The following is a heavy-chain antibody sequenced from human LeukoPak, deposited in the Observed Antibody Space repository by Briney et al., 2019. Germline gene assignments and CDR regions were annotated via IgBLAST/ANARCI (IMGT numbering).Heavy chain of an antibody. CDR2: VYHSGST. J-gene: IGHJ4*02. CDR1: GGSISSYH. CDR3: ARDKTFQQWLVQFDY. D-gene: IGHD6-19*01. V-gene: IGHV4-59*12. Sequence: PSETLSLTCTVSGGSISSYHWNWIRQSPGKGLEWIGYVYHSGSTYYNPSLKSRVTIAVETSKNQFSLKLSSVTAADTAVYYCARDKTFQQWLVQFDYWGQGTLVTVSS.